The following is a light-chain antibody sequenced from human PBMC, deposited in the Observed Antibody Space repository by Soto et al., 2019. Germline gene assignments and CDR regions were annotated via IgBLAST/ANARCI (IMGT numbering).Light chain of an antibody. Sequence: QSALTQPRSVSGSPGQSVTISCTGTSSDVGGYNYVSWYQQHPGKAPKLIIYAVSGRPSEVPDRFSGSKSGNTASLTISGLQSDDEADYYCCSYAGYYTLVFGGGTKVPVL. CDR3: CSYAGYYTLV. CDR2: AVS. CDR1: SSDVGGYNY. V-gene: IGLV2-11*01. J-gene: IGLJ2*01.